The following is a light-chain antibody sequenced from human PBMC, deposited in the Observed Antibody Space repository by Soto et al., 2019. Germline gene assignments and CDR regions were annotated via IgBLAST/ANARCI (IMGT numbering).Light chain of an antibody. J-gene: IGLJ2*01. V-gene: IGLV2-14*01. Sequence: QSALTQPASVSGSPGQSITISCTGTSSDVGGYNYVSWYQQHPGKAPKLMIFDVTNRPSGVSNRFSGSKSGNTASLTISGLQAEDEADYYCSSYTGSSTVVFGGGTKVTVL. CDR2: DVT. CDR3: SSYTGSSTVV. CDR1: SSDVGGYNY.